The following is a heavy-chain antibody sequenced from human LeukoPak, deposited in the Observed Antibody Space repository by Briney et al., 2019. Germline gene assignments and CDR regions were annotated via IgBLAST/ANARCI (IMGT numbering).Heavy chain of an antibody. J-gene: IGHJ4*02. D-gene: IGHD1-26*01. CDR3: ARDLGAYSGSLGY. CDR2: INPNSGGA. Sequence: GASVKVSCKASVYTFTGYYMHWVRQAPGQGPEWMGWINPNSGGANYAQKFQGRVTMTRDTSISTAYMDLSRLTYDDTALYYCARDLGAYSGSLGYWGQGTLVAVSS. V-gene: IGHV1-2*02. CDR1: VYTFTGYY.